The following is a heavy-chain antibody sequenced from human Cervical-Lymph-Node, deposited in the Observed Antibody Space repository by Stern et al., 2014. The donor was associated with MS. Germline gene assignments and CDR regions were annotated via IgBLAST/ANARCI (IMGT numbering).Heavy chain of an antibody. CDR3: ARDDALGPTRYHYGMDV. D-gene: IGHD1-26*01. CDR1: GASISSGTYY. Sequence: VQLVESGPGLVKPSQTLSLTCTVSGASISSGTYYWSWIRQPAGKGLEWIGRMYNSGATNYNPSLKSRVTISLDTSQNQFSRSLRSGTAADTAVYYCARDDALGPTRYHYGMDVWGQGTTVTVSS. V-gene: IGHV4-61*02. J-gene: IGHJ6*02. CDR2: MYNSGAT.